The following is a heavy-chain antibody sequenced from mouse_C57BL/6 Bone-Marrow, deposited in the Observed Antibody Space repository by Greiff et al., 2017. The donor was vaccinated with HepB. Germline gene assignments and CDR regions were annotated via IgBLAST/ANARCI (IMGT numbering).Heavy chain of an antibody. V-gene: IGHV5-9-1*02. Sequence: EVMLVESGEGLVKPGGSLKLSCAASGFTFSSYAMSWVRQTPEKRLEWVAYISSGGDYIYYADTVKGRFTISRDNARNTLYLQMSSLKSEDTAMYYCTRDSSGPRFAYWGQGTLVTVSA. CDR2: ISSGGDYI. J-gene: IGHJ3*01. CDR3: TRDSSGPRFAY. CDR1: GFTFSSYA. D-gene: IGHD3-2*02.